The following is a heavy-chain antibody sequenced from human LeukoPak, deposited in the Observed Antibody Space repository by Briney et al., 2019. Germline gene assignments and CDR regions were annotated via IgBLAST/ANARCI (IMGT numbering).Heavy chain of an antibody. V-gene: IGHV3-30*18. Sequence: PGGSLRLSCAASGSTFSSYGMHWVRQAPGKGLEWVAVISCDGSNKYYADSVKGRFTISRDNSKNTLYLQMNSLRAEDTAVYYCAKSVGLYYFDYWGQGTLVTVSS. CDR1: GSTFSSYG. CDR3: AKSVGLYYFDY. D-gene: IGHD5-12*01. J-gene: IGHJ4*02. CDR2: ISCDGSNK.